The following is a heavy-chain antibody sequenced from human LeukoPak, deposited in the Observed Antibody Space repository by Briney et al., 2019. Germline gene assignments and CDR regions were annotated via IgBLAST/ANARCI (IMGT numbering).Heavy chain of an antibody. D-gene: IGHD3-10*01. J-gene: IGHJ4*02. CDR2: IGTAGDT. Sequence: PGGSLRLSCAASGFTFSSYDMHWVRQATGKGLEWVSAIGTAGDTYYPGSAKGRFTISRDNSKNTLYLQMNSLRAEDTAVYYCAKDRRAGSYDYWGQGTLVTVSS. CDR1: GFTFSSYD. V-gene: IGHV3-13*01. CDR3: AKDRRAGSYDY.